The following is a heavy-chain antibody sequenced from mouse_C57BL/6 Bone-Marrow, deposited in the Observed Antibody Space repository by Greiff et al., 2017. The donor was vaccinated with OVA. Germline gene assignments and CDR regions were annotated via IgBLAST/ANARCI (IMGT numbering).Heavy chain of an antibody. Sequence: DVQLQESEGGLVQPGSSMKLSCTASGFTFSDYYMAWVRQVPEKGLEWVANINYDGSSTYYLDSLKSRFIISRDNAKNILYLQMSSLKSEDTATYYCARQLRLRHYYAMDYWGQGTSVTVSS. V-gene: IGHV5-16*01. CDR3: ARQLRLRHYYAMDY. J-gene: IGHJ4*01. CDR2: INYDGSST. CDR1: GFTFSDYY. D-gene: IGHD3-2*02.